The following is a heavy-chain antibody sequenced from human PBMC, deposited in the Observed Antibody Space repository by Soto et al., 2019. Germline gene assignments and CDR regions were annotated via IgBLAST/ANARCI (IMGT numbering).Heavy chain of an antibody. D-gene: IGHD2-2*02. J-gene: IGHJ4*02. Sequence: SVKVSCKASGGTFSSYTISWVRQAPGQGLEWMGRIIPILGIANYAQKFQGRVTITADKSTSTAYMELSSLRSEDTAVYYCASADPDIVVVPAAIEPLDYWGQGTLVTVSS. CDR2: IIPILGIA. CDR1: GGTFSSYT. CDR3: ASADPDIVVVPAAIEPLDY. V-gene: IGHV1-69*02.